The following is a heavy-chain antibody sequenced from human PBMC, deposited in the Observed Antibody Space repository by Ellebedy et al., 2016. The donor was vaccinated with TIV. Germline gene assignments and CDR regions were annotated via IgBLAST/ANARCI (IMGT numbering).Heavy chain of an antibody. J-gene: IGHJ4*02. CDR2: IWSGGGT. D-gene: IGHD6-25*01. Sequence: GGSLRLSXVASGVTVGNNYMRWVRQAPGKGLEWVSFIWSGGGTHYADSVKGRFTISRDNSKNTLYLQMDSLRADDTAVYYCARDAATLRLDYWGQGTLVTVSS. V-gene: IGHV3-66*01. CDR3: ARDAATLRLDY. CDR1: GVTVGNNY.